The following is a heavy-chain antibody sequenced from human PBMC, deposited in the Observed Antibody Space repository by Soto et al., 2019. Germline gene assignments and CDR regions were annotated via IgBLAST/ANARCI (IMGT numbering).Heavy chain of an antibody. CDR3: AKSTGVTANGMGV. V-gene: IGHV3-9*01. CDR1: GFSFDDYA. CDR2: ISWNSGTI. Sequence: EVQVVESGGGLVQPGRSLRLSCAASGFSFDDYAMHWVRQAPGKGLEWVSGISWNSGTIGYADSVKGRFTISRDNAKNSLYLQMSSLRAEDTALYYCAKSTGVTANGMGVWGQGTTVTVSS. D-gene: IGHD2-21*02. J-gene: IGHJ6*02.